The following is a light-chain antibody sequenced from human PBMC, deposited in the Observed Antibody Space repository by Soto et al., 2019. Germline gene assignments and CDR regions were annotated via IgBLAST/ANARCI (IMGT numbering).Light chain of an antibody. Sequence: EIVLTQSPVTLSLSPGERATLSCRTSQSVTTFLAWYQQKPGQAPRLLIYDASKRATGIPARFSGSGSGTDFTLTIRSLEPEDFAVYYWQQRTNWPLTFGGVTKVEIK. V-gene: IGKV3-11*01. CDR3: QQRTNWPLT. CDR2: DAS. J-gene: IGKJ4*01. CDR1: QSVTTF.